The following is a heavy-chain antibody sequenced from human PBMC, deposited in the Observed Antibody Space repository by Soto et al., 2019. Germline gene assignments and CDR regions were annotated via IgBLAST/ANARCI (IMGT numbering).Heavy chain of an antibody. J-gene: IGHJ3*01. CDR2: IGQDGSDR. Sequence: PGGSLRLSCAASGFTTFTFSRYWMSWVRQAPGKGLEWVAHIGQDGSDRYYVDSVKGRFTISRDNSHNSLFLQMNSLRAEDTAVYYCAREGFHGSDDAFDVWGRGTMVTVSS. D-gene: IGHD3-10*01. CDR3: AREGFHGSDDAFDV. V-gene: IGHV3-7*03. CDR1: GFTTFTFSRYW.